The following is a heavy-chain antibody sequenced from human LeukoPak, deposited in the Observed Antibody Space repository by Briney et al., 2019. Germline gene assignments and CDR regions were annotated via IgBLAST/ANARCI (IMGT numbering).Heavy chain of an antibody. V-gene: IGHV3-23*01. CDR3: AKDGTLWFGELLSNYYYYGMDV. CDR2: IIVSGGST. Sequence: PGGSLRLSCAASGFTFSSYAMSWVREAPGKGLEWVSAIIVSGGSTYYADSVKGRLTISRDNSKNTLYLQMNSLRAEDTAVYYCAKDGTLWFGELLSNYYYYGMDVWGKGTTVTVSS. CDR1: GFTFSSYA. D-gene: IGHD3-10*01. J-gene: IGHJ6*04.